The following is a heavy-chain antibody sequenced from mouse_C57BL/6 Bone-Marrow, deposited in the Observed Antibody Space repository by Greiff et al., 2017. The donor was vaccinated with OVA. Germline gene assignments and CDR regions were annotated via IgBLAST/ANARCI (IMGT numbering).Heavy chain of an antibody. J-gene: IGHJ1*03. Sequence: VKLVESGAELVRPGASVTLSCKASGYTFTDYEMHWVKQTPVHGLEWIGAIDPETGGTAYNQKFKGKAILTADKSSSTAYMELRSLTSEDSAVYYCTRRRDGNYPYWYFDVWGTGTTVTVSS. D-gene: IGHD2-1*01. CDR1: GYTFTDYE. CDR3: TRRRDGNYPYWYFDV. CDR2: IDPETGGT. V-gene: IGHV1-15*01.